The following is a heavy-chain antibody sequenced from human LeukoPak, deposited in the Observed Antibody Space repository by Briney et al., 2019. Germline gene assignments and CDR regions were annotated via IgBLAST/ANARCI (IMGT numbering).Heavy chain of an antibody. V-gene: IGHV3-7*05. J-gene: IGHJ4*02. CDR1: GFTFSSYG. D-gene: IGHD2-15*01. CDR3: ARAGSPGSVDY. Sequence: GRSLRLSCAASGFTFSSYGMHWVRQAPGKGLEWVANINQDGSDKYYVDSVKGRFTISRDNAKISLYLQMNSLRAEDTAVYYCARAGSPGSVDYWGQGTLVTVSS. CDR2: INQDGSDK.